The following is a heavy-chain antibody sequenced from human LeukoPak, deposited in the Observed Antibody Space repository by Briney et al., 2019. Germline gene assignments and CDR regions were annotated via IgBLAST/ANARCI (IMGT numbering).Heavy chain of an antibody. CDR1: GGTFSSYA. CDR3: ARDKGYYYGMDV. V-gene: IGHV1-69*13. CDR2: IIPIFGTA. J-gene: IGHJ6*02. Sequence: SVKVSCKASGGTFSSYAISWVRQAPGQGLEWMGGIIPIFGTANYAQKFQGRVTITADESTSTAYMELSSLRSDDTAVYYCARDKGYYYGMDVWGQGTTVTVSS.